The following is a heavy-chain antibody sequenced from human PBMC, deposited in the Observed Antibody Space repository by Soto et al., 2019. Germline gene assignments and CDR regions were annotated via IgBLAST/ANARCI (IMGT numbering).Heavy chain of an antibody. CDR2: IIPIFGTA. D-gene: IGHD4-17*01. Sequence: GASVKVSCKASGGTFSSYAISWVRQAPGQGLEWMGGIIPIFGTANYAQKFQGRVTITADESTSTAYMELSSLRSEDTAVYYCASDYGGNGAFDILGQGTMVTVS. CDR3: ASDYGGNGAFDI. V-gene: IGHV1-69*13. J-gene: IGHJ3*02. CDR1: GGTFSSYA.